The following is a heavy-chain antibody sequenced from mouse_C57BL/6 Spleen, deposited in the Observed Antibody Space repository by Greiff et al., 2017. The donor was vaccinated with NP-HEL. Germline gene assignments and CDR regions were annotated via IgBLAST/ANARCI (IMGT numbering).Heavy chain of an antibody. CDR2: ISDGGSYT. J-gene: IGHJ4*01. V-gene: IGHV5-4*01. Sequence: EVQVVESGGGLVKPGGSLKLSCAASGFTFSSYAMSWVRQTPEKRLEWVATISDGGSYTYYPDNVKGRFTISRDNAKNNLYLQMGHLKAEDTAMYYCATALYEDYDGEGHYWGQGTSVTVSS. CDR1: GFTFSSYA. CDR3: ATALYEDYDGEGHY. D-gene: IGHD2-4*01.